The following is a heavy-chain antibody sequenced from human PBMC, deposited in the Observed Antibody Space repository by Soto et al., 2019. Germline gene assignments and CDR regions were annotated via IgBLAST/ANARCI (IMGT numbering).Heavy chain of an antibody. Sequence: VAVISYDGSNKYYADSVKGRFTISRDNSKNTLYLQMNSLRAEDTAVYYCAREGCSGGSCYPRPFDYWGQGTLVTVSS. CDR3: AREGCSGGSCYPRPFDY. V-gene: IGHV3-30-3*01. D-gene: IGHD2-15*01. CDR2: ISYDGSNK. J-gene: IGHJ4*02.